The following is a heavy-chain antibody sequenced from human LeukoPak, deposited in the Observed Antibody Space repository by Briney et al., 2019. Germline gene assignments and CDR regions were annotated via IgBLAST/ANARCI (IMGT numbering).Heavy chain of an antibody. CDR1: GHSISSFF. J-gene: IGHJ4*02. D-gene: IGHD2-15*01. CDR3: ARQRPKGGPLHY. V-gene: IGHV4-59*08. Sequence: SETLSLTYTVSGHSISSFFWSWIRQPPGKGLEWIGCIYYTGSTYYSPSLKSRLTISLDTSKNQFSLMLDSVTAADTAVFYCARQRPKGGPLHYWGQGTLVTVSS. CDR2: IYYTGST.